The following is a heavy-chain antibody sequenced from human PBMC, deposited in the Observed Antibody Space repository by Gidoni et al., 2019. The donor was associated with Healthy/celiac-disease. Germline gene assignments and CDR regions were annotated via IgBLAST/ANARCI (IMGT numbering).Heavy chain of an antibody. CDR3: TRDPPHRTGTLYFDY. Sequence: EVQLVESGGGLVQPGRSLRLSCTASGFTFGDSAMSWVRQAPGKGLEWVGFIRRKAYGGTTEYDAYVKGRFTISRDDSKSIAYLQMNSLKTEDTAVYYCTRDPPHRTGTLYFDYWGQGTLVTVSS. CDR1: GFTFGDSA. V-gene: IGHV3-49*04. D-gene: IGHD1-7*01. CDR2: IRRKAYGGTT. J-gene: IGHJ4*02.